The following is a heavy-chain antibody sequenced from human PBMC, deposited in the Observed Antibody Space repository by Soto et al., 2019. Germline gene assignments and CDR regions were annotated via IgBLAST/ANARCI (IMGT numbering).Heavy chain of an antibody. D-gene: IGHD3-10*01. CDR2: INSDGSST. Sequence: EVQLVESGGGLVQPGGSLRLSCVVSGLTFSSYWMHWVRQAPGKGLVWVSRINSDGSSTSYADSVKGRFTISRDNAKNTLYLQMNSLRAEDTAVYYFARVPLESMVAWFDPWGQGTLVTVSS. J-gene: IGHJ5*02. V-gene: IGHV3-74*01. CDR1: GLTFSSYW. CDR3: ARVPLESMVAWFDP.